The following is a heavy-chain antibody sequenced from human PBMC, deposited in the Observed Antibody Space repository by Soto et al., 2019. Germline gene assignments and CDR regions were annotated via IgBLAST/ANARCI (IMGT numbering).Heavy chain of an antibody. J-gene: IGHJ6*02. V-gene: IGHV5-51*01. Sequence: GESLKISCKGSGYTFTNYWIGWVRQMPGKGLEWMGIIYPGDSDTKYNPSFQGQVTISADKSITTTYLQWNSLKASDTAIYYCAASIFYYGMDVWGQGTTVTVSS. CDR3: AASIFYYGMDV. CDR1: GYTFTNYW. CDR2: IYPGDSDT.